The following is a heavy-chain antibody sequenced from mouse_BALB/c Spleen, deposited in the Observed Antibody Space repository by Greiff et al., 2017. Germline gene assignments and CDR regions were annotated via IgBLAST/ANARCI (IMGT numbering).Heavy chain of an antibody. CDR1: GFSLTSYG. CDR3: ARSYDGNYEGFAY. V-gene: IGHV2-9*02. Sequence: VMLVESGPGLVAPSQSLSITCTVSGFSLTSYGVHWVRQPPGKGLEWLGVIWAGGSTNYNSALMSRLSISKDNSKSQVFLKMNSLQTDDTAMYYCARSYDGNYEGFAYWGQGTLVTVSA. J-gene: IGHJ3*01. CDR2: IWAGGST. D-gene: IGHD2-10*01.